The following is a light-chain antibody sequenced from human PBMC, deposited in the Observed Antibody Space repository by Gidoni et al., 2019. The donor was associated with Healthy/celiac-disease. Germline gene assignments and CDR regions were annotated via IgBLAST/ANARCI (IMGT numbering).Light chain of an antibody. V-gene: IGLV1-44*01. Sequence: QSVLTQPPSASGTPGQRVTISCSGSSSNIGSNTVNWYQQLPGPAPKLLIYSNNQRPSGVPDRFSGSTSGTSASLAISGLQSEDEADYYCAAWDDSLNGLVFGGGTKLTVL. J-gene: IGLJ2*01. CDR2: SNN. CDR1: SSNIGSNT. CDR3: AAWDDSLNGLV.